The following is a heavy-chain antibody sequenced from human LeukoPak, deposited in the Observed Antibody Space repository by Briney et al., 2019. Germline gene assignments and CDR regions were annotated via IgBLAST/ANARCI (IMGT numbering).Heavy chain of an antibody. J-gene: IGHJ4*02. CDR1: GFTFSSHS. CDR2: ISSSSSTI. CDR3: ARLVPVGVGFGFDC. V-gene: IGHV3-48*02. D-gene: IGHD2-8*01. Sequence: GGSLRLSCAASGFTFSSHSMNWVRQAPGKGLEWVSHISSSSSTIFYADSVKGRFTISRDNAKNSLYLQMNSLRDEDTAVYYCARLVPVGVGFGFDCWGQGTLVTVSS.